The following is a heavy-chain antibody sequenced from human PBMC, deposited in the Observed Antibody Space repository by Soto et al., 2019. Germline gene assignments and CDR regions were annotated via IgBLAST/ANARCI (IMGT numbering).Heavy chain of an antibody. D-gene: IGHD3-22*01. CDR3: ATHQRGYLYYYDSSGYSSNFDY. J-gene: IGHJ4*02. V-gene: IGHV1-24*01. CDR1: GYTLTELS. Sequence: ASVKVSCKLSGYTLTELSMHWVRQAPGKGLEWMGGFDPEDGESIYGQKFQGRVTMTEDTSTDTAYMELSSLRSEDTAVYYCATHQRGYLYYYDSSGYSSNFDYWGQGPLVTVSS. CDR2: FDPEDGES.